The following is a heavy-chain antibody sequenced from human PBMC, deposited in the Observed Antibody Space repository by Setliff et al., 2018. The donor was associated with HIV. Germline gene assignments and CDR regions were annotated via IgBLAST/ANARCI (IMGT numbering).Heavy chain of an antibody. D-gene: IGHD2-15*01. J-gene: IGHJ3*02. CDR1: GGSISSSSYY. V-gene: IGHV4-39*01. CDR3: AMSYCSSGSCYPKDAFDI. CDR2: IYYSGST. Sequence: SETLSLTCTVSGGSISSSSYYWGWIRQPPGKGLEWIGNIYYSGSTYYSPSPKSRVTISVDTSENQLSLHLSSVTAADTAVYYCAMSYCSSGSCYPKDAFDIWGQGTMVTVS.